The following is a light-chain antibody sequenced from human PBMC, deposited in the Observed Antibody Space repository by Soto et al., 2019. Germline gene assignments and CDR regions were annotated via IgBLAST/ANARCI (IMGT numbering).Light chain of an antibody. CDR2: GAS. V-gene: IGKV3-20*01. CDR1: QSVSSNY. CDR3: QQYGSSPRT. Sequence: EIVLTQSPGTVSLSPGERATLSCRASQSVSSNYVAWYQQKPGQAPRLLIYGASSRATGIPDRFSGSGSGTDFSLTISRLEPEDFAVYYCQQYGSSPRTFGQGTKLEIK. J-gene: IGKJ2*01.